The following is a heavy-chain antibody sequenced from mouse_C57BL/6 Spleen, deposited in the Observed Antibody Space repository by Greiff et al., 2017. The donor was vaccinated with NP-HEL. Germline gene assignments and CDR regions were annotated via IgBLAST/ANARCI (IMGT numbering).Heavy chain of an antibody. CDR3: TRIYGPAWFAY. J-gene: IGHJ3*01. D-gene: IGHD1-1*01. Sequence: VKLVESGAELVRPGASVTLSCKASGYTFTDYEMHWVKQTPVHGLEWIGAIDPETGGTAYNQKFKGKAILTADKSSSTAYMELRSLTSEDSAVYYCTRIYGPAWFAYWGQGTLVTVSA. CDR2: IDPETGGT. V-gene: IGHV1-15*01. CDR1: GYTFTDYE.